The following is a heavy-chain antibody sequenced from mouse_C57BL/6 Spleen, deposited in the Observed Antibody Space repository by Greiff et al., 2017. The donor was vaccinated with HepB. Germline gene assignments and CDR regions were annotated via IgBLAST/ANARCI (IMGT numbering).Heavy chain of an antibody. D-gene: IGHD3-1*01. J-gene: IGHJ4*01. Sequence: EVKLVESEGGLVQPGSSMKLSCTASGFTFSDYYMAWVRQVPEKGLEWVANINYDGSSTYYLDSLKSRFIISRDNAKNILYLQMSSLKSEDTATYYCARDSGTRYAMDYWGQGTSVTVSS. CDR2: INYDGSST. CDR1: GFTFSDYY. V-gene: IGHV5-16*01. CDR3: ARDSGTRYAMDY.